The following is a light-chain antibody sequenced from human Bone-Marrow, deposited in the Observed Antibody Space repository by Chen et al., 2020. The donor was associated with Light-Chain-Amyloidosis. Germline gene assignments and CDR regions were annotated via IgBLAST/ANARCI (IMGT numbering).Light chain of an antibody. V-gene: IGLV6-57*01. J-gene: IGLJ3*02. CDR3: QSYQGSSQGV. Sequence: FTLTQPHSVLASPGTTVSISFLRSSCSIATNYVQWYQQRTGSSPTTVIYEDDQRPSGVPDRFSGSIDRSSNSASLTISGLKTEDEDDYYCQSYQGSSQGVFGGGTKLTVL. CDR1: SCSIATNY. CDR2: EDD.